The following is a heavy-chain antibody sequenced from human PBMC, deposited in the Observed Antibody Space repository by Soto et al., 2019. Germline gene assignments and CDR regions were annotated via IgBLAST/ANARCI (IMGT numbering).Heavy chain of an antibody. CDR2: IYYSGST. J-gene: IGHJ5*02. V-gene: IGHV4-39*01. D-gene: IGHD6-19*01. Sequence: SETLSLTCSVSGGSINSSSYFWGWVRQPPGKGLEWIGSIYYSGSTHYNPSLRSRVTISVDTSKNQFSLKLSSVTAADTAVFYCARHYSSGSRNWFDPWGQGTLVTVSS. CDR3: ARHYSSGSRNWFDP. CDR1: GGSINSSSYF.